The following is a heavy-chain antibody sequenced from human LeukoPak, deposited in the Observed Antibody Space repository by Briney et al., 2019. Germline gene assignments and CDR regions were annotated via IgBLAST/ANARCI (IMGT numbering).Heavy chain of an antibody. J-gene: IGHJ4*02. CDR1: GFTFSSYA. V-gene: IGHV3-23*01. Sequence: PGGSLRLSCAASGFTFSSYAMNWVRQAPGKGLEWVSAISGSGGSTYYADSVKGRFTISRDNSKNTLYLQMNSLRAEDTAVYYCAKQRGQWLVIDYWGQGTLVTVSS. D-gene: IGHD6-19*01. CDR3: AKQRGQWLVIDY. CDR2: ISGSGGST.